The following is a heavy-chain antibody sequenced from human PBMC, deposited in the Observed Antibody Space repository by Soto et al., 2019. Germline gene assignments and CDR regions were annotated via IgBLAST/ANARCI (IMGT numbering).Heavy chain of an antibody. CDR3: AREGGAGGQGHYYYGMDV. CDR2: ISSSSSYI. V-gene: IGHV3-21*01. CDR1: GFTFSSYS. J-gene: IGHJ6*02. D-gene: IGHD1-26*01. Sequence: EVQLVESGGGLVKPGGSLRLSCAASGFTFSSYSMNWVRQAPGKGLEWVSSISSSSSYIYYADSVKGRFTISRDNAKNSLYLKMNSRREEDTAVYYCAREGGAGGQGHYYYGMDVWGQGTTVTVSS.